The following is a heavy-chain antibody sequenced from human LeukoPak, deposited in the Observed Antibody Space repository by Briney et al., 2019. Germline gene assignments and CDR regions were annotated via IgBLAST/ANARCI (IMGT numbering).Heavy chain of an antibody. CDR1: GFTFSSYG. CDR3: AKDMNYYDSSGYLDY. V-gene: IGHV3-30*02. CDR2: IRYDGSNK. Sequence: GGSLRLSCAASGFTFSSYGMHWVRQAPGKGLEWVAFIRYDGSNKYYADSVKGRFTISRDNSKNTLYLQMNSLRAEDTAVYYCAKDMNYYDSSGYLDYWGQGTLVTVSS. D-gene: IGHD3-22*01. J-gene: IGHJ4*02.